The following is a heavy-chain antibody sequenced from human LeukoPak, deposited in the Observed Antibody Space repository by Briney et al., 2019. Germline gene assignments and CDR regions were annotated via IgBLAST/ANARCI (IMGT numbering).Heavy chain of an antibody. CDR1: GFTFSSYA. CDR3: AKPAGNLITGMADY. V-gene: IGHV3-23*01. Sequence: GGSLRLSCAASGFTFSSYAMSWVRQAPGKGLEWVSAISGSGGSTYYADSVKGRFTISRDNSKNTLCLQMNSLRAEDTAVYYCAKPAGNLITGMADYWGQGNPGHRLL. J-gene: IGHJ4*02. CDR2: ISGSGGST. D-gene: IGHD1-20*01.